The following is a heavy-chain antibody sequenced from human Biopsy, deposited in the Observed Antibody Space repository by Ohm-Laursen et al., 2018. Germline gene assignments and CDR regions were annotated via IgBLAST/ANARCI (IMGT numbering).Heavy chain of an antibody. CDR2: IYSGGNT. Sequence: GTLSLTCTVSGDSLTSGPENWSWIRQSPGQGLEFIGFIYSGGNTNYNPSLKNRVTMSVDTSKNQFYLKLYSVTAADTAVYYCARGRRTSGWPYFDNWGQGALVIVSP. CDR3: ARGRRTSGWPYFDN. V-gene: IGHV4-61*01. D-gene: IGHD6-19*01. CDR1: GDSLTSGPEN. J-gene: IGHJ4*02.